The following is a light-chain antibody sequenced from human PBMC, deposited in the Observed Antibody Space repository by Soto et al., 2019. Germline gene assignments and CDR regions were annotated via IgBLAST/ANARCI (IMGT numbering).Light chain of an antibody. Sequence: DIQLTQSPPSLSASIGDRVTITCQATQDISIFLNWYQQKPGRAPEPLIYDATILETGVPSRFSGSGSGTDFTFTISGLQPEDLATYYCQQFHDLPITFGQGTRLEIK. J-gene: IGKJ5*01. CDR1: QDISIF. CDR2: DAT. V-gene: IGKV1-33*01. CDR3: QQFHDLPIT.